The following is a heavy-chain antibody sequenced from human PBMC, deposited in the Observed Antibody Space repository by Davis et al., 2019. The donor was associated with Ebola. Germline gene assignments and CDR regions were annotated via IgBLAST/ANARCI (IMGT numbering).Heavy chain of an antibody. V-gene: IGHV3-33*01. CDR1: GFTFSSYG. D-gene: IGHD6-19*01. CDR2: IWYDGSNK. J-gene: IGHJ6*04. Sequence: GGSLRLSCAASGFTFSSYGMHWVRQAPGKGLEWVAVIWYDGSNKYYADSVKGRFTISRDNSKNTLYLQMNSLRAEDTAVYYCARDRGIAVAGTRYYGMDVWGKGTTVTVSS. CDR3: ARDRGIAVAGTRYYGMDV.